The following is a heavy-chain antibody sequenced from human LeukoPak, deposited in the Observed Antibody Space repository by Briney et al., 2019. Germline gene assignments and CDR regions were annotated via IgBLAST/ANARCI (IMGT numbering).Heavy chain of an antibody. CDR3: AREESGYCDGGSCPYYFDY. V-gene: IGHV4-61*02. Sequence: SETLFLTCTVSSGSISSGSYYWSWIRQPAGKGLEWIGRIFTSGGTNYNPSLKSRVTISVDTSKNQFSLKLNSVAAADAAVYYCAREESGYCDGGSCPYYFDYWGQGTLVTVSS. CDR2: IFTSGGT. J-gene: IGHJ4*02. CDR1: SGSISSGSYY. D-gene: IGHD2-15*01.